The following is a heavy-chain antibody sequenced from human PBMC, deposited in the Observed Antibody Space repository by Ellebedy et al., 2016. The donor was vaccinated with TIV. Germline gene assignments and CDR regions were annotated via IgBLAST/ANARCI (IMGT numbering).Heavy chain of an antibody. CDR1: GYTFTGYY. D-gene: IGHD6-19*01. CDR3: ANQWLEQYGFDP. J-gene: IGHJ5*02. V-gene: IGHV1-2*02. CDR2: INPNSGGT. Sequence: ASVKVSCKASGYTFTGYYMHWVRQAPGQGLEWMGWINPNSGGTNYAQKFQGRVTMTRDTSISTAYMELSRLRSDDTAVYYCANQWLEQYGFDPWGQGTLVTVSS.